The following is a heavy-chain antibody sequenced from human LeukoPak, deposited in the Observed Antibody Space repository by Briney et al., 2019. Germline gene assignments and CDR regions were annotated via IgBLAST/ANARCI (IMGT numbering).Heavy chain of an antibody. CDR3: ARLMSTLNGSGSPGD. CDR2: IYYSGST. Sequence: SETLSLTCTVSGGSISSSSYYRGWIRQPPGKGLEWIGSIYYSGSTYYNPSLKSRVTISVDTSKNQFSLKLSSVTAADTAVYYCARLMSTLNGSGSPGDWGQGTLVTVSS. D-gene: IGHD3-10*01. V-gene: IGHV4-39*01. CDR1: GGSISSSSYY. J-gene: IGHJ4*02.